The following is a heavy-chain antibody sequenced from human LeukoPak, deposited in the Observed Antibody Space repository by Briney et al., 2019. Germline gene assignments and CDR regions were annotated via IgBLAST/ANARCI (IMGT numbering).Heavy chain of an antibody. J-gene: IGHJ4*02. D-gene: IGHD4-4*01. CDR3: AREIDGYSLFDF. CDR2: IYTSGSP. V-gene: IGHV4-4*07. CDR1: GGSISSFY. Sequence: PSETLSLTCTVSGGSISSFYWSWIRQPAGKGLEWIGRIYTSGSPNYSPSLKSRVSMSLDTSENHFSLRLSSVTAADTAVYYCAREIDGYSLFDFWGQGTLVTVSS.